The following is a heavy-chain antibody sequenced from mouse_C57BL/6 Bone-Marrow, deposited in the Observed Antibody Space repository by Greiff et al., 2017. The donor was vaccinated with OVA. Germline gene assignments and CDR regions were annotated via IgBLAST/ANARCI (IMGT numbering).Heavy chain of an antibody. D-gene: IGHD2-5*01. CDR1: GYTFTSYW. V-gene: IGHV1-69*01. CDR2: IDPSDSYT. J-gene: IGHJ3*01. Sequence: VQLQQPGAELVMPGASVKLSCKASGYTFTSYWMHWVKQRPGQGLEWIGEIDPSDSYTNYNQKFKDKSTLTVDKSSSTAYMQLSSLTSEDSAVYYCARGAYYSNYAWFAYWGQGTLVTVSA. CDR3: ARGAYYSNYAWFAY.